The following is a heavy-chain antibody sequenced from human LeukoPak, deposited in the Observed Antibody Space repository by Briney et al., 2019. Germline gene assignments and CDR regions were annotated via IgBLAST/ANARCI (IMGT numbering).Heavy chain of an antibody. J-gene: IGHJ6*02. D-gene: IGHD1-1*01. V-gene: IGHV1-18*01. CDR1: GYTFTSYG. CDR3: ARSNLEKGYYYYGMDV. CDR2: ISAYNGNT. Sequence: ASVKVSCKASGYTFTSYGISWVRQAPGQGLEWMGWISAYNGNTNYAQKLQGRVTMTTDTSTGTAYMELRSLRSDDTAVYYCARSNLEKGYYYYGMDVWGQGTTVTVSS.